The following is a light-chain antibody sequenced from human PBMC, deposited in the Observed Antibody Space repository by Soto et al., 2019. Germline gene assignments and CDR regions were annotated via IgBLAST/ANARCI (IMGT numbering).Light chain of an antibody. Sequence: DIQMTQSPSTLSGSVGYRFTITCLASQTISSWLAWYQQKPGKAPKLLIYKASTLKSGVPSRFSGSGSGTEFTLTISSLQPDDFSTFYCQQYNNYPWTCGQGTKVDIK. V-gene: IGKV1-5*03. CDR1: QTISSW. CDR2: KAS. CDR3: QQYNNYPWT. J-gene: IGKJ1*01.